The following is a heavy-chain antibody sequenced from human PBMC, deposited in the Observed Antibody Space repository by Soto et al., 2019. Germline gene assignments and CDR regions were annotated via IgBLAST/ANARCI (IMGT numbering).Heavy chain of an antibody. CDR2: IDYRGST. Sequence: TLSLTCTVSGGFISSGGYYWSWIRQHPGKGLEWIGYIDYRGSTDYSPSLKSRVTISLDTSKNQFSLKLSSVTAADTAVYYCVSLRQDSSGWYYFDYWGQGTLVTVS. J-gene: IGHJ4*02. CDR3: VSLRQDSSGWYYFDY. D-gene: IGHD6-19*01. V-gene: IGHV4-31*03. CDR1: GGFISSGGYY.